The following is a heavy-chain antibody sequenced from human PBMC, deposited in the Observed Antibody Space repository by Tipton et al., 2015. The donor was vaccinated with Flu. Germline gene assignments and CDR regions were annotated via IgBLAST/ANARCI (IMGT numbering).Heavy chain of an antibody. J-gene: IGHJ5*02. V-gene: IGHV4-39*07. Sequence: TLSLTCTVSGGSISSYTYYWGWFRQSPGTGLEWIGSIYCSGTTYYNPSLKSRVTMSIDTSKNQFSLKVTSVTAADTAVYYCAKEGSYNILTNYYNKGVDPWGQGTLVIVSS. CDR1: GGSISSYTYY. CDR2: IYCSGTT. CDR3: AKEGSYNILTNYYNKGVDP. D-gene: IGHD3-9*01.